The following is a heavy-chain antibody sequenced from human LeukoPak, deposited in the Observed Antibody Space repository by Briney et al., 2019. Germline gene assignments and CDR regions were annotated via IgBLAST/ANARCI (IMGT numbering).Heavy chain of an antibody. J-gene: IGHJ4*02. CDR1: GGSISSYY. V-gene: IGHV4-59*01. D-gene: IGHD5-24*01. CDR2: IYYSGST. CDR3: ARGREMATISDY. Sequence: SETLSLTCTVSGGSISSYYWSWIRQPPGKGLEWIGYIYYSGSTNYNPSLKSRVTISVDTSKNQFSLKLSSVTAADTAVYYCARGREMATISDYWSQGTLVTVSS.